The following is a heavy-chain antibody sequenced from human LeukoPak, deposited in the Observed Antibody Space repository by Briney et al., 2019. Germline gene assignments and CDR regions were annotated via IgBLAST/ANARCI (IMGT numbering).Heavy chain of an antibody. V-gene: IGHV3-30*04. Sequence: PGRSLRLSCAASGFTFSSYAMHWVRQAPGKGLEWVAVISYDGSNKYYADSVKGRFTISRDNSKNTLYLQMNSLRAEDTAVYYCARGANYSDSSGYYSPNFDYWGQGTLVTVSS. CDR1: GFTFSSYA. J-gene: IGHJ4*02. CDR3: ARGANYSDSSGYYSPNFDY. CDR2: ISYDGSNK. D-gene: IGHD3-22*01.